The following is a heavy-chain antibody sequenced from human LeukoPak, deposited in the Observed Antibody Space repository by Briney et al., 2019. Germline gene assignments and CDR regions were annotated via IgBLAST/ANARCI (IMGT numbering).Heavy chain of an antibody. D-gene: IGHD2-2*01. CDR3: ARDADCTSTSCYVGY. V-gene: IGHV1-2*02. CDR2: INPNSGGT. Sequence: ASVKVSCKASGYSFTGHYIHWVRQVTGQELEWMGWINPNSGGTSFAQKFQGRVTMTRDTSITTAFMELSSLRSDDTAVYYCARDADCTSTSCYVGYWGQGTLVTVSP. CDR1: GYSFTGHY. J-gene: IGHJ4*02.